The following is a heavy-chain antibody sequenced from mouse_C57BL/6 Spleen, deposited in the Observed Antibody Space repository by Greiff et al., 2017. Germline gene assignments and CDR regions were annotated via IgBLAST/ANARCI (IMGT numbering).Heavy chain of an antibody. CDR1: GYTFTSYW. J-gene: IGHJ2*01. CDR3: ARPDY. V-gene: IGHV1-59*01. Sequence: QVHVKQPGAELVRPGTSVKLSCKASGYTFTSYWMHWVKQRPGQGLEWIGVIDPSDSYTNYNQKFKGKATLTVDTSSSTAYMQLSSLTSEDSAVYYCARPDYCGQGTTLTVSS. CDR2: IDPSDSYT.